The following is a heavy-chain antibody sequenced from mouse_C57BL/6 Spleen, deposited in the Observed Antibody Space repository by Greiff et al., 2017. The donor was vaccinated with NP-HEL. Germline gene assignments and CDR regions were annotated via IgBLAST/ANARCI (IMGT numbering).Heavy chain of an antibody. V-gene: IGHV1-69*01. CDR1: GYTFTSYW. CDR2: IDPSDSYT. J-gene: IGHJ4*01. D-gene: IGHD2-5*01. Sequence: VQLQQSGAELVMPGASVKLSCKASGYTFTSYWMHWVKQRPGQGLEWIGEIDPSDSYTNYNQNFKGKSTLTVDKSYSNAYMQLSSLTSEDSAVYYCARNAYYSKNLDAMDYWGQGTSVTVSS. CDR3: ARNAYYSKNLDAMDY.